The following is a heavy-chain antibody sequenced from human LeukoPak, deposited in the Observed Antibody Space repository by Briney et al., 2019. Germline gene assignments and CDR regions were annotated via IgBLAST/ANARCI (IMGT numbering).Heavy chain of an antibody. J-gene: IGHJ6*02. CDR1: GYTFTGYY. CDR3: ARDAQETGTNSDYYYYYYGMDV. D-gene: IGHD1-1*01. Sequence: ASVKVSCKASGYTFTGYYMHWVRQAPGQGLEWMGWINPNSGGTNYAQKFQGWVTMTRDTSISTAYMELSRLRFDDTAVYYCARDAQETGTNSDYYYYYYGMDVWGQGTTVTVSS. V-gene: IGHV1-2*04. CDR2: INPNSGGT.